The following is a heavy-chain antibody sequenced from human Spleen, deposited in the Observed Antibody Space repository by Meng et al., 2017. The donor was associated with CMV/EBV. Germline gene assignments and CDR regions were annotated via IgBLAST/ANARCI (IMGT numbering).Heavy chain of an antibody. D-gene: IGHD6-19*01. CDR3: ARPGVAGTGGWFDP. Sequence: ASVKVSCKASGYTFTGYYMHWVRQAPGQGLEWMGWINPNSGGTNYAQKFQGRVTMTRDTSISTAYMELSRLRSDDTAVYYCARPGVAGTGGWFDPWGPGTLVTVSS. V-gene: IGHV1-2*02. CDR2: INPNSGGT. CDR1: GYTFTGYY. J-gene: IGHJ5*02.